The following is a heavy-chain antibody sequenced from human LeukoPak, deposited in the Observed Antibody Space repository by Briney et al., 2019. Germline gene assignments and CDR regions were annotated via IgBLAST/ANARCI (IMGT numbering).Heavy chain of an antibody. CDR2: IRYDGSNK. J-gene: IGHJ4*02. CDR1: GFTFSSYG. D-gene: IGHD2-2*02. V-gene: IGHV3-30*02. CDR3: AKDPPTVVPAAISPGRY. Sequence: GGSLRLSCAASGFTFSSYGMHWVRQAPGKGLEWVAFIRYDGSNKYYADSVKGRFTISRDNSKNTLYLQMNSLRAEDTAVYYCAKDPPTVVPAAISPGRYWGQGTLVTVSS.